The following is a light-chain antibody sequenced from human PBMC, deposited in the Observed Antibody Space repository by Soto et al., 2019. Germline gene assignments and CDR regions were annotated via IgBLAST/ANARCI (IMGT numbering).Light chain of an antibody. Sequence: QSVLTQPPSASGSLGQSVTISCSGGSSDIGGYNYVAWYQQHPGKAPKLIIYEVSKRPSGVPDRFSGSKSGNTASLTVSGLQAEDEADYSCSSYAGGNSVLFGGGTKVTVL. CDR2: EVS. CDR3: SSYAGGNSVL. V-gene: IGLV2-8*01. CDR1: SSDIGGYNY. J-gene: IGLJ2*01.